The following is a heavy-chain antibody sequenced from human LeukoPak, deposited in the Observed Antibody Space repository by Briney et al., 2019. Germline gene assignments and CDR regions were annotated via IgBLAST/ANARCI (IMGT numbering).Heavy chain of an antibody. D-gene: IGHD1-26*01. Sequence: GASVKVSCKASGGTFSSYAISWVRQAPGQGLEWMGGIIPIFGTANYAQKSQGRVTITADESTSTAYMELSSLRSEDTAVYYCARRVKVGATFDYWGKGTLVTVSS. CDR2: IIPIFGTA. CDR3: ARRVKVGATFDY. CDR1: GGTFSSYA. J-gene: IGHJ4*02. V-gene: IGHV1-69*13.